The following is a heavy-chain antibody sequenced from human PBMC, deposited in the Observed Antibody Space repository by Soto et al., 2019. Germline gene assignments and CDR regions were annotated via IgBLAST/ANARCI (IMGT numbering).Heavy chain of an antibody. J-gene: IGHJ6*02. CDR3: ARGKGIHSFNGLDV. D-gene: IGHD5-18*01. V-gene: IGHV3-30-3*01. Sequence: QVQVVESGGGVVQPGRSLRLSCSVSGFIFGTYAMQWVRQAPGKGLEWVAVISPDGNNKYYADSAKGRFSVSRDNFKSTLHLQMNSLRPEDTALYFCARGKGIHSFNGLDVWGQGTTVTVSS. CDR2: ISPDGNNK. CDR1: GFIFGTYA.